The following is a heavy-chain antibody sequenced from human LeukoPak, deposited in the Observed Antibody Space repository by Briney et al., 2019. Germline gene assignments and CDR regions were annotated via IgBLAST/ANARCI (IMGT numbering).Heavy chain of an antibody. Sequence: SETLSLTCTVSGGSVSSGSYYWSWIRQPPGKGLEWIGYIYYSGSTNYNPSLKSRVTISVDTSKNQFSLKLSSVTAADTAVYYCARDTAAAGSGFDYWGQGTLVTVSS. CDR3: ARDTAAAGSGFDY. J-gene: IGHJ4*02. D-gene: IGHD6-13*01. V-gene: IGHV4-61*01. CDR1: GGSVSSGSYY. CDR2: IYYSGST.